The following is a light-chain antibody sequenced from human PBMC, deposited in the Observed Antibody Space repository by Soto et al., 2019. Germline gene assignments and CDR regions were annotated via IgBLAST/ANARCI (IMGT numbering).Light chain of an antibody. CDR1: QSVSTK. CDR3: QQYGSSPTT. CDR2: GAS. V-gene: IGKV3-20*01. Sequence: EILMTQSPATLSVSPGEGATLSCRASQSVSTKLAWYQQKPGQAPRLLIYGASSRATGIPDRFSGSGSGTDFPLTISRLEPEDFAVYYCQQYGSSPTTFGQGTKVDIK. J-gene: IGKJ1*01.